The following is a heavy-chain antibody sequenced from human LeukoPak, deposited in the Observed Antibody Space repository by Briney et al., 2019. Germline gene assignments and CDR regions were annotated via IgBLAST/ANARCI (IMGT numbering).Heavy chain of an antibody. D-gene: IGHD2-2*01. V-gene: IGHV3-23*01. Sequence: GSLRLSCAASGFTFTSYAMSWVRQAPGKRLEWVSAISGSGGSTYYAESVKGRFTISRDNSKNTLYLQMNSLRAEDTAVYYCAKDPLVSSQEYFDYWGQGTLVTVSS. CDR3: AKDPLVSSQEYFDY. J-gene: IGHJ4*02. CDR2: ISGSGGST. CDR1: GFTFTSYA.